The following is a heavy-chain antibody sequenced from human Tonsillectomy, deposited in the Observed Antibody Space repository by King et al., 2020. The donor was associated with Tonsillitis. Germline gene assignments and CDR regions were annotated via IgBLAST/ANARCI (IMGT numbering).Heavy chain of an antibody. V-gene: IGHV3-23*04. CDR1: GFTFSGYA. CDR2: ISGSGGIT. CDR3: AKDDSSWYEVSLDY. J-gene: IGHJ4*02. D-gene: IGHD6-13*01. Sequence: VQLVESGGGLVQPGGSLRLSCAASGFTFSGYAISWVRQAPGKGLEWVSRISGSGGITYYADSVKGRFAISRDNSKNTVYLQMNSLRVEDTAVYYCAKDDSSWYEVSLDYWGQGTLVTVSS.